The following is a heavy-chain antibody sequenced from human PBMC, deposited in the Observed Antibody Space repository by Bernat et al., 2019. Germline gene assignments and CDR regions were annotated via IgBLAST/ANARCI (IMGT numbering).Heavy chain of an antibody. D-gene: IGHD3-10*01. CDR1: GSTFSSYA. CDR2: ISYDGSNK. CDR3: AREGSYSGCNLEGDALVI. V-gene: IGHV3-30-3*01. Sequence: QVQLVESGGGVVQPGRSLRLSCAASGSTFSSYAMHWVRQAPGKGLEWVAVISYDGSNKYYADSVKGRFTISRDNSKNTLYLQMNSLRAEDTAVYYCAREGSYSGCNLEGDALVIWGQGTMVTVSS. J-gene: IGHJ3*02.